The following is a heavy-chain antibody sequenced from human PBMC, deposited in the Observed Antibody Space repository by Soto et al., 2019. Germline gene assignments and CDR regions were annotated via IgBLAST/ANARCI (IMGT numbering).Heavy chain of an antibody. J-gene: IGHJ6*02. Sequence: TSETLSLTCTVSGGSISSGGYYWRWIRQHPGKGLEWIGYIYYSGSTYYNPSLKSRVTISVDTSKNQFSLKLSSVTVADTAVYYCARGNYSSSWLHLLDVWGQGTTVTVSS. CDR1: GGSISSGGYY. D-gene: IGHD6-13*01. CDR3: ARGNYSSSWLHLLDV. V-gene: IGHV4-31*03. CDR2: IYYSGST.